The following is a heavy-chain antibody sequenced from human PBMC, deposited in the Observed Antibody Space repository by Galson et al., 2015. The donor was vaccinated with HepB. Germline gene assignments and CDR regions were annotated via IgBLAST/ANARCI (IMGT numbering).Heavy chain of an antibody. Sequence: SLRLSCAASGFTFSDYYMSWIRQAPGKGLEWVSYISSSGSTIYYADSVKGRFTISRDNAKNSLYLQMDSLRAEDTAVYYCARKEQWLADDAFDIWAKGQWSPSLQ. D-gene: IGHD6-19*01. CDR3: ARKEQWLADDAFDI. V-gene: IGHV3-11*01. CDR2: ISSSGSTI. J-gene: IGHJ3*02. CDR1: GFTFSDYY.